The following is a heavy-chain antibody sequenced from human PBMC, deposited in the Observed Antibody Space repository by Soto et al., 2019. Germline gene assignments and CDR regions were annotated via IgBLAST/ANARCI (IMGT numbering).Heavy chain of an antibody. CDR2: ISWDGGST. V-gene: IGHV3-43D*04. CDR3: AKDLGYGGNSGLDY. D-gene: IGHD4-17*01. J-gene: IGHJ4*02. CDR1: GFTFDDYA. Sequence: GSLRLSCAASGFTFDDYAMHWVRQAPGKGLEWVSLISWDGGSTYYADSVKGRFTISRDNSKNSLYLQMNSLRAEDTALYYCAKDLGYGGNSGLDYWGQGTLVTVSS.